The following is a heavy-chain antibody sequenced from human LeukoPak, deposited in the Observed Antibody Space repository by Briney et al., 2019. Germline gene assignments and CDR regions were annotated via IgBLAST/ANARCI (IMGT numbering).Heavy chain of an antibody. CDR3: ARVISLGMDNWFDP. D-gene: IGHD7-27*01. CDR2: IYDSEGT. Sequence: PSQTLSLTCTVSGVSISNAGYLWSWIRQPPGKGLEYIGYIYDSEGTYYNPSLKSRVIVSVDRSKNRFSLKLSSVTAADTAVYYCARVISLGMDNWFDPWGQGTLVTVSS. CDR1: GVSISNAGYL. J-gene: IGHJ5*02. V-gene: IGHV4-30-2*01.